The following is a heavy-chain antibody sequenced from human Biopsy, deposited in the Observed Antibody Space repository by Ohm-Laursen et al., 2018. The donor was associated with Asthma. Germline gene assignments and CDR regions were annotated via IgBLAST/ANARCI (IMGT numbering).Heavy chain of an antibody. CDR2: IHNSGNT. V-gene: IGHV4-59*01. CDR1: GGSISSDY. J-gene: IGHJ5*02. D-gene: IGHD5-18*01. Sequence: TLSLTCTVSGGSISSDYWSWLRQSPGKGLEWIGYIHNSGNTNYNPSLKSRATISLDTSKNHFSLRLSFVPAADTAVYFCARGQGRGIQLWSLDPWGQGILVTVSS. CDR3: ARGQGRGIQLWSLDP.